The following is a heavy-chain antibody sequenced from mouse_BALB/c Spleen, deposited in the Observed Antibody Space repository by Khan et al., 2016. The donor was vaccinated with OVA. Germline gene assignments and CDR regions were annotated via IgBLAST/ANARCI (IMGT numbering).Heavy chain of an antibody. Sequence: VQLQQSGPELMKPGASVKISCKASGYSFTSYYIHWLMQSHGKSLEWIGYIDPFSGVTTYNQKFKGKATLTVDKSSITAYIHLSNLTSEDSAVYYGTRHGYVAWFTYWGQGTLVTVSA. V-gene: IGHV1-31*01. D-gene: IGHD2-2*01. CDR3: TRHGYVAWFTY. CDR2: IDPFSGVT. J-gene: IGHJ3*01. CDR1: GYSFTSYY.